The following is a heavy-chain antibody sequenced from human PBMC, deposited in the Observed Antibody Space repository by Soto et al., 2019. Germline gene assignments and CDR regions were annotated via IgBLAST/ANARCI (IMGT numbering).Heavy chain of an antibody. CDR2: MWHDGSYI. J-gene: IGHJ3*02. V-gene: IGHV3-33*01. Sequence: QVQLVESGGGAVQPGRSLRLSCAASGFTFSTSGMHWVRQAPGKGLEWVAVMWHDGSYIYYADSVKGRFTISRDNSKNTLYLQMNSLRAEDTAVYYCARVRTSWLGIDALDIWGQGTTVTVSS. CDR3: ARVRTSWLGIDALDI. CDR1: GFTFSTSG. D-gene: IGHD6-13*01.